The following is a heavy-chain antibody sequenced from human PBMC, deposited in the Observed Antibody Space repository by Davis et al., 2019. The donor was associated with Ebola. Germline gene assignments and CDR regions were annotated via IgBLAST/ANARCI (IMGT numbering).Heavy chain of an antibody. D-gene: IGHD1-26*01. Sequence: SETLSLTCAVYGGSFSGYYWSWIRQPPGKGLDWIGEINHSGSTNYNPSLKSRVTISVDTSKNQFSLKLSSVTAADTAVYYCARGVGATTGWFDPWGQGTLVTVSS. CDR2: INHSGST. J-gene: IGHJ5*02. CDR3: ARGVGATTGWFDP. V-gene: IGHV4-34*01. CDR1: GGSFSGYY.